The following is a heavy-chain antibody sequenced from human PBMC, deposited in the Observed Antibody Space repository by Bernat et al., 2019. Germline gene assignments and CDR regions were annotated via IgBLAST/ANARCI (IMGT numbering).Heavy chain of an antibody. J-gene: IGHJ2*01. CDR1: GGSFSGYY. CDR2: INHSGST. CDR3: ARMEKYGSGWYLHWYFDL. D-gene: IGHD6-19*01. V-gene: IGHV4-34*01. Sequence: QVQLQQWGAGLLKPSETLSLTCAVYGGSFSGYYWSWIRQPPGKGLEWIGEINHSGSTNYNPSLKSRVTISVDTSKNQFSLKLSSVTAADTAVYYCARMEKYGSGWYLHWYFDLWGRGTLFTVSS.